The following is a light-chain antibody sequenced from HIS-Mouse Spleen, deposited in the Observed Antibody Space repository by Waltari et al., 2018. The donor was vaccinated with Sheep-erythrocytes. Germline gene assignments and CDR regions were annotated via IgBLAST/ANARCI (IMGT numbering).Light chain of an antibody. Sequence: QSALTQPPSASGSPGQSVTISCPGTSSDVGGSNDVSWYQQHPGKAPKLMIYEVSKRPSGVPDRFSGSKSGNTASLTVSGLQAEDEADYYCSSYAGSNNWVFGGGTKLTVL. V-gene: IGLV2-8*01. J-gene: IGLJ3*02. CDR1: SSDVGGSND. CDR2: EVS. CDR3: SSYAGSNNWV.